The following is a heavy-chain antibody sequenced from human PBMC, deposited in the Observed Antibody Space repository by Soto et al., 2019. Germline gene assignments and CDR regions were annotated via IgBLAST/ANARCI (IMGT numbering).Heavy chain of an antibody. Sequence: RASVKVSCKASGYTFTSYYMHWVRQAPGQGLEWMGIINPSGGSTSYAQKFQGRVTMTRDTSTSTVYMELSSLRSEDTAVYYCARDPKKSGSYRPYYYHGMDVWGQGTTVTVSS. CDR2: INPSGGST. CDR3: ARDPKKSGSYRPYYYHGMDV. J-gene: IGHJ6*02. CDR1: GYTFTSYY. D-gene: IGHD1-26*01. V-gene: IGHV1-46*01.